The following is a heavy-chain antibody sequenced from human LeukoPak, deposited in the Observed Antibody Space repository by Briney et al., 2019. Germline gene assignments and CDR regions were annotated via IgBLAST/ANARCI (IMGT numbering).Heavy chain of an antibody. CDR1: GVSINSHY. D-gene: IGHD3-10*01. V-gene: IGHV4-59*11. CDR3: ARAGPWQIDP. CDR2: IYYTGTT. Sequence: SETLSLTCTVSGVSINSHYWNWIRQPPGKGLEWIGHIYYTGTTNYNPSLKSRVTISVDRSKNHFSLKLKSVTNADTAVYYCARAGPWQIDPWGQGILVTISS. J-gene: IGHJ5*02.